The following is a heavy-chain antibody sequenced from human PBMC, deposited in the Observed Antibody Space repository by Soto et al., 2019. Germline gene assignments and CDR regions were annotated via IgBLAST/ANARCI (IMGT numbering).Heavy chain of an antibody. CDR2: ISWNSGNI. D-gene: IGHD5-18*01. Sequence: GGSLRLSCAASGCTFDDYAMCWVRQVLGKGLEWVSSISWNSGNIGYADSVKGRFTTSRDNAENSLYLQMNSLRPEDTALYYCVRSKGGYSYGTPFDYWGQGTLVTVSS. CDR1: GCTFDDYA. V-gene: IGHV3-9*01. J-gene: IGHJ4*02. CDR3: VRSKGGYSYGTPFDY.